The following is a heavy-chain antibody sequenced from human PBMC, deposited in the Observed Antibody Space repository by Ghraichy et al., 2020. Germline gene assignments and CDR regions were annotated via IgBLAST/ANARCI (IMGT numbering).Heavy chain of an antibody. CDR3: AKKRPEQEAVTGLFDH. Sequence: LSLTCAASGFTFNSNAMRWVRQPPGKGLEWVSSISGSGGSTYYADSVKGRFTTSRDNSKNTLYLQMNSLRAEDTAVYYCAKKRPEQEAVTGLFDHWGQGTLVTVSS. CDR2: ISGSGGST. V-gene: IGHV3-23*01. CDR1: GFTFNSNA. J-gene: IGHJ4*02. D-gene: IGHD6-19*01.